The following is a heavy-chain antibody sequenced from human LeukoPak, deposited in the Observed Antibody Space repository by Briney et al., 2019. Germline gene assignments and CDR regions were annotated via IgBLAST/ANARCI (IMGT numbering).Heavy chain of an antibody. D-gene: IGHD2-15*01. CDR2: ISGSGGST. V-gene: IGHV3-23*01. J-gene: IGHJ4*02. CDR1: GCTFSSYA. Sequence: GGSLRLSCAASGCTFSSYAMSWVRQAPGKGLEWVSAISGSGGSTYYADSVKGRFTISRDNSKNTLYLQMNSLRAEDTAVYYCAKDRRYCSGGSCFYFDYWGQGTLVTVSS. CDR3: AKDRRYCSGGSCFYFDY.